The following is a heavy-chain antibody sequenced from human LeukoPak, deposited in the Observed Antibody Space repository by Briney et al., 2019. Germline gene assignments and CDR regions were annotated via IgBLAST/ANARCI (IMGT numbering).Heavy chain of an antibody. CDR1: GGTFSSYA. J-gene: IGHJ1*01. D-gene: IGHD3-22*01. CDR2: IIPIFGTA. CDR3: ARGELGSGYFYFQH. Sequence: VASVKVSCKASGGTFSSYAISWVRQAPGQGLEWMGGIIPIFGTANYAQKFQGRVTITADESTSTAYMELSSLRSEDTAVYYCARGELGSGYFYFQHWGQGTLVTVSS. V-gene: IGHV1-69*13.